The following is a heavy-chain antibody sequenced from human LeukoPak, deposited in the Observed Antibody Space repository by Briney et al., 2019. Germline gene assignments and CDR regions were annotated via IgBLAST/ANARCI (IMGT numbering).Heavy chain of an antibody. CDR2: SSCSGAYT. V-gene: IGHV3-23*01. D-gene: IGHD3-22*01. CDR1: GFTFSSYA. J-gene: IGHJ4*02. CDR3: AKDTSGYYRPFDY. Sequence: GGSLRLSCAASGFTFSSYAMSWVRQAPGKGLEWVSASSCSGAYTYYADSVKGRFTISRDNSKNTLYLQMNGLRAEDTAVYYCAKDTSGYYRPFDYWGQGTLVTVSS.